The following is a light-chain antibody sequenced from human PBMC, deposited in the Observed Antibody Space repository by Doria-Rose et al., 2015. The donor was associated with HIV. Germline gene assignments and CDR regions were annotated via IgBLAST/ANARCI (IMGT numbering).Light chain of an antibody. Sequence: TQSPGTLSLSPGERATLSCSASQSFSSTYLAWYQQKPGQAPSLLIYDGSTRATGIPDRITDSWSGTDFTLTINRLEPEDFALYYCHQYGTSWTFGQGTKLEI. V-gene: IGKV3-20*01. CDR1: QSFSSTY. CDR3: HQYGTSWT. J-gene: IGKJ1*01. CDR2: DGS.